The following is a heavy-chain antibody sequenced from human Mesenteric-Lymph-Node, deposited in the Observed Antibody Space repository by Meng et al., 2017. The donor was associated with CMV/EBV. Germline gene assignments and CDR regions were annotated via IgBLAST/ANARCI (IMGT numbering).Heavy chain of an antibody. J-gene: IGHJ3*02. CDR3: ARDQGYCSSTSCPRVAFDI. D-gene: IGHD2-2*01. CDR1: GYSITSGYY. CDR2: INHSGST. Sequence: SETLSLTCSVSGYSITSGYYWGWIRQPPGQGLEWIGEINHSGSTNYNPSLKSRVTISVDTSKNQFSLKLSSVTAADTAVYYCARDQGYCSSTSCPRVAFDIWGQGTMVTVSS. V-gene: IGHV4-38-2*02.